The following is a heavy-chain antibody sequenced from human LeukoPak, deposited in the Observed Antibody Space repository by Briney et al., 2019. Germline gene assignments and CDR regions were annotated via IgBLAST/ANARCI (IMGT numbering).Heavy chain of an antibody. D-gene: IGHD3-10*01. V-gene: IGHV4-59*01. CDR2: IYYSGST. CDR1: GGSISKY. J-gene: IGHJ4*02. CDR3: ASLPGGVRGVIIQDFHY. Sequence: LETLSLTCTVSGGSISKYWSWIRQPPGKGLEWIGYIYYSGSTNYNPSLKSRVTILVDTSKNQFSLKLSSVTAADTAVYFCASLPGGVRGVIIQDFHYWGQGTLVTVSS.